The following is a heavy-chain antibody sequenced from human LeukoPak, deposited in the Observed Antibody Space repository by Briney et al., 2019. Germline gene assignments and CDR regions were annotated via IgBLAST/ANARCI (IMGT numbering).Heavy chain of an antibody. J-gene: IGHJ4*02. D-gene: IGHD6-19*01. CDR2: IKRDGSDN. CDR1: GFTFSNYW. CDR3: ARALYNRGWYPDYFDS. V-gene: IGHV3-7*01. Sequence: GGSLRLSCAASGFTFSNYWMSWVRQAPGKGLEWVANIKRDGSDNYYVGSVEGRFTISRDNAKNSLYLQMSSLRAEDTAIYYCARALYNRGWYPDYFDSWGQGTLVTVSS.